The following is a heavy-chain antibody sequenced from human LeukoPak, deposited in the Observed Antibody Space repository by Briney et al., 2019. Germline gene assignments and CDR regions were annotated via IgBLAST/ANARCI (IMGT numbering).Heavy chain of an antibody. CDR1: GYTFTSYG. CDR2: ISAYNGNT. V-gene: IGHV1-18*01. Sequence: GASVKVSCKASGYTFTSYGISWVRQAPGQGLEWMGRISAYNGNTNYAQKLQGRVTMTTDTSTSTAYMELRSLRSDDTAVYYCARFLTRSTYYDFWSGYYSWFDPWGQGTLVTVSS. CDR3: ARFLTRSTYYDFWSGYYSWFDP. J-gene: IGHJ5*02. D-gene: IGHD3-3*01.